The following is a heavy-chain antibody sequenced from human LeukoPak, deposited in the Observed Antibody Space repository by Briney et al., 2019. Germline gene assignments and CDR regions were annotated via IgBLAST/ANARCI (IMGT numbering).Heavy chain of an antibody. V-gene: IGHV1-2*02. Sequence: ASVKVSCKASGYTFIGHHIHWVRQAPGQGLEWMGWINPNSGGTNYAQKFQGRVTMTRDTSISTAYMELSRLRSDDTAVYYCAVIMVRGANQDYWGQGTLVTVSS. CDR2: INPNSGGT. J-gene: IGHJ4*02. CDR1: GYTFIGHH. D-gene: IGHD3-10*01. CDR3: AVIMVRGANQDY.